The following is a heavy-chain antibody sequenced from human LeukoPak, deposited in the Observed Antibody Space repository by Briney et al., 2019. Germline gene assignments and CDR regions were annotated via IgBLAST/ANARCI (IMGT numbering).Heavy chain of an antibody. V-gene: IGHV4-34*01. CDR3: ARDGPYDSGAFHF. CDR2: INHSGGT. D-gene: IGHD3-22*01. Sequence: PSETLSLTCAVYGGSFSGYYWSWIRQPPGKGLEWIGEINHSGGTNYNPSLKSRVTISVDTSKNQFSLKLSSVTAADTAVYFCARDGPYDSGAFHFWGQGTMVTVSS. J-gene: IGHJ3*01. CDR1: GGSFSGYY.